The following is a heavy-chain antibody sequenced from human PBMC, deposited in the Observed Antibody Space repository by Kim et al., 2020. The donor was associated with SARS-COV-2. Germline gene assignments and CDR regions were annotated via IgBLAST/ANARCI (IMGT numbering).Heavy chain of an antibody. V-gene: IGHV4-59*08. Sequence: SETLSLTCTVSGGSISSYYWSWIRQPPGKGLEWIGYIYYSGSTNYNPSLKSRVTISVDTSKNQFSLKLSSVTAADTAVYYCARYLTTFGELLKGGGEFDYWGQGTLVTVSS. CDR3: ARYLTTFGELLKGGGEFDY. D-gene: IGHD3-10*01. CDR1: GGSISSYY. J-gene: IGHJ4*02. CDR2: IYYSGST.